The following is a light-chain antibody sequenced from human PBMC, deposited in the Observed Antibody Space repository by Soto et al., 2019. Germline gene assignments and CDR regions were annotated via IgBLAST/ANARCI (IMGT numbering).Light chain of an antibody. CDR3: QQSYSTPST. V-gene: IGKV1-39*01. CDR2: AAS. CDR1: QSISSY. Sequence: DIQITQSPSSLSASVGDRVTITCRASQSISSYLNWYQQKPGKAPKLLIYAASSLQSGVPSRFSGSGSGTDFTLTISSLQPEHFANYYCQQSYSTPSTLGPGTKVDIK. J-gene: IGKJ3*01.